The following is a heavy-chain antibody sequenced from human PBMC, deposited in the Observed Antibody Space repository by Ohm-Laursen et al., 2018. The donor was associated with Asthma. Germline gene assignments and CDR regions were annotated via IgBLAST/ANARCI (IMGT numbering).Heavy chain of an antibody. J-gene: IGHJ6*02. D-gene: IGHD5-18*01. V-gene: IGHV3-23*01. CDR1: GFIFRNYA. Sequence: GSLRLSCAASGFIFRNYAMSWVRQAPGKGLEWVSTISGSAGSTYYADSVKGRFTNSRDNSKNTLYLQMNSLRAEDTTLYYCAKDRGFNYGYGMDVWGQGTTVTVSS. CDR2: ISGSAGST. CDR3: AKDRGFNYGYGMDV.